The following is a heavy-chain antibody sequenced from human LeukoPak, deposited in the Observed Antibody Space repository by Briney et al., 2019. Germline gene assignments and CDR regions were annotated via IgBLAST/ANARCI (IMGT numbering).Heavy chain of an antibody. CDR3: ARGEQYYLDY. CDR2: IYTSGST. D-gene: IGHD3-16*01. CDR1: GGAISGYY. V-gene: IGHV4-4*07. Sequence: SETLSLTCAVSGGAISGYYWSWIRQPAGKGLEWIGRIYTSGSTNYNPSLKSRVTMSVDTSKNPFSLKLSPVTAADTAVYYCARGEQYYLDYWGQRTLVTVSS. J-gene: IGHJ4*02.